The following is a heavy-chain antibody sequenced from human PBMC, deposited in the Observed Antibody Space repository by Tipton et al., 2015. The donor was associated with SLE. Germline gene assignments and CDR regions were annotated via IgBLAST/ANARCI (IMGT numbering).Heavy chain of an antibody. CDR2: LNPNGGT. CDR3: ARYNSPSWFDP. J-gene: IGHJ5*02. D-gene: IGHD6-19*01. V-gene: IGHV4-4*07. Sequence: TLSLTCNVSGGSISSEYWSWLRQPAGKGLEWIGRLNPNGGTNYNPSLKSRVTMSVDTSKKQFSLKLTSVTAADTAVYYCARYNSPSWFDPRGQGTLVTVSS. CDR1: GGSISSEY.